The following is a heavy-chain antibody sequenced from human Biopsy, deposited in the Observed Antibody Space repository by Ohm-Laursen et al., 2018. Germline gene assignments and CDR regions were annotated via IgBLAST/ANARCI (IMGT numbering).Heavy chain of an antibody. J-gene: IGHJ4*02. Sequence: SLRLSCTASGFTFGDAWMSWIRQAPGKGLEWVSSISASGNHIYYTDSVKGRFTVSRDNGKNSLDLQMNSLRGEDTAVYYCARDGEAKYCRHGVCPSDYWGQGTLVTVSS. CDR2: ISASGNHI. CDR3: ARDGEAKYCRHGVCPSDY. CDR1: GFTFGDAW. V-gene: IGHV3-11*04. D-gene: IGHD2-8*01.